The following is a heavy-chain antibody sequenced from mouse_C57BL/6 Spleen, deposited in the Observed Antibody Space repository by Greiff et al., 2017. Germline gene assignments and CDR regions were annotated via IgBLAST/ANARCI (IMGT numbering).Heavy chain of an antibody. J-gene: IGHJ1*03. CDR2: IRNTANGYTT. CDR3: ARDSTTVVFYWYFDV. V-gene: IGHV7-3*01. D-gene: IGHD1-1*01. CDR1: GFTFTDYY. Sequence: EVQLVESGGGLVQPGGSLSLSCAASGFTFTDYYMSWVRQPPGQALEWLGFIRNTANGYTTEYSASVQGRFTISRDNSKSILYLQMNALRAEDSATYYCARDSTTVVFYWYFDVWGTGTTVTVSS.